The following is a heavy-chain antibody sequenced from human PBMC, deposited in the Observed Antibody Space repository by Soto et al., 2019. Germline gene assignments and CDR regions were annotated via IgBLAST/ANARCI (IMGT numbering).Heavy chain of an antibody. J-gene: IGHJ4*02. D-gene: IGHD1-1*01. V-gene: IGHV3-23*01. CDR1: GFSISSFP. Sequence: PGGSLRLSCAASGFSISSFPMSWVRQGPGKGLEWASVISEKNGWTAYADSVRGRFIVSRDNSKNTVYLQMNSLGVDDTALYYCAKDRPRRTSGYFFDYWGQGT. CDR2: ISEKNGWT. CDR3: AKDRPRRTSGYFFDY.